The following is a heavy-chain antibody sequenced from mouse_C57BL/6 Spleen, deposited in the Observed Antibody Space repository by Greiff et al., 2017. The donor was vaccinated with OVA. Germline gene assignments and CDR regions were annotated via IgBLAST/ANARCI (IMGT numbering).Heavy chain of an antibody. J-gene: IGHJ2*01. CDR3: ARQGDSYFDY. D-gene: IGHD3-3*01. CDR2: ISNGGGST. Sequence: EVQVVESGGGLVQPGGSLKLSCAASGFTFSDYYMYWVRQTPEKRLEWVAYISNGGGSTYYPDTVKGRFTISRDNAKNTLYLQMSRLKSEDTAMYYCARQGDSYFDYWGQGTTLTVSS. V-gene: IGHV5-12*01. CDR1: GFTFSDYY.